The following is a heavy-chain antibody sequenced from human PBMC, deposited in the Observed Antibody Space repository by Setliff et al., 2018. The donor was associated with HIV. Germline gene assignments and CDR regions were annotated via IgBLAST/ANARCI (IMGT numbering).Heavy chain of an antibody. CDR2: ISSNGGST. V-gene: IGHV3-64*02. CDR1: GFTFSSYA. D-gene: IGHD2-2*01. CDR3: ARRGYCSSTTCYYDY. Sequence: GGSLRLSCAASGFTFSSYAMHWVRQAPGKGLEYVSAISSNGGSTYYADSVKGRFTISRYNSKNTLYLQMGSLRAEDMAVYYCARRGYCSSTTCYYDYWGQGTLVTVSS. J-gene: IGHJ4*02.